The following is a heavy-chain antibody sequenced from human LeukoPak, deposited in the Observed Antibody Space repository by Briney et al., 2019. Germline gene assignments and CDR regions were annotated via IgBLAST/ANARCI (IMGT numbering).Heavy chain of an antibody. CDR3: ARVGAAADRSDY. CDR2: IYHSGST. V-gene: IGHV4-4*02. J-gene: IGHJ4*02. CDR1: GGSISSSNW. D-gene: IGHD6-13*01. Sequence: PSETLSLTCAVSGGSISSSNWWSWVRQPPGKGLEWIGEIYHSGSTNYNPSLKSRVTISVDKSKNQFSLKLSSVTAADTAVYYRARVGAAADRSDYWGQGTLVTVSS.